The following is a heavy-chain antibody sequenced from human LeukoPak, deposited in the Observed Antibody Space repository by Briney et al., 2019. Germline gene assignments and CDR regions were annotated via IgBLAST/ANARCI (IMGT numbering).Heavy chain of an antibody. J-gene: IGHJ4*02. V-gene: IGHV3-21*01. CDR1: GYTFSSSN. CDR3: AKDGTGEFLVAY. CDR2: ISSSSTSI. D-gene: IGHD3-10*01. Sequence: GGSLRLSCAASGYTFSSSNMNWVRQAPGKGLEWVSSISSSSTSIYYADSVKGRFTISRDNAKNLLYLQMNSLRAEDTAVYYCAKDGTGEFLVAYWGQGTLVTVSS.